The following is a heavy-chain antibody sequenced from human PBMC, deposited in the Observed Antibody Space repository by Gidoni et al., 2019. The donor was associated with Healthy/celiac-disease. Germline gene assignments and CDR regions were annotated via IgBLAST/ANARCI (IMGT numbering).Heavy chain of an antibody. J-gene: IGHJ6*02. V-gene: IGHV1-8*01. CDR2: MNPNSGNT. Sequence: QVQLVQSGAEVKKPGASVKVSCKASGYTFTSYDINWVRQATGQGLEWMGWMNPNSGNTGYAQKFQGRVTMTRNTSISTAYMELSSLRSEDTAVYYCARGPSEIYIYYYYYYGMDVWGQGTTVTVSS. D-gene: IGHD5-12*01. CDR1: GYTFTSYD. CDR3: ARGPSEIYIYYYYYYGMDV.